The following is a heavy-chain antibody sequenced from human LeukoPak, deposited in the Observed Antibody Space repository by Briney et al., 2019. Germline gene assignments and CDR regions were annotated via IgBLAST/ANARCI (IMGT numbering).Heavy chain of an antibody. CDR1: GFTVSSNY. D-gene: IGHD6-19*01. V-gene: IGHV3-23*01. Sequence: GGSLRLSCAASGFTVSSNYMSWVRQAPGKGLEWVSAISGSGGSIYYADSVKGRFTISRDNSKNTLYLQMNSLRAEDTAVYYCAKVAGKPSSGPSWFDPWGQGTLVTVSS. CDR3: AKVAGKPSSGPSWFDP. J-gene: IGHJ5*02. CDR2: ISGSGGSI.